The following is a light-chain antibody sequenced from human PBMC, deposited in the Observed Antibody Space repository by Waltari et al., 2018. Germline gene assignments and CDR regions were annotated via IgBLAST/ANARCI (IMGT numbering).Light chain of an antibody. CDR1: SLRTSY. J-gene: IGLJ2*01. V-gene: IGLV3-19*01. CDR3: SSRNGRENDVI. Sequence: SFELTQDPAVSVALGQTVRITCQGDSLRTSYASWYQLKHGQAPLLVMYGKDKRPSGIPDRISGYSSGTTSSLTITGAQAEDEADYYCSSRNGRENDVIFAGGTKLTVL. CDR2: GKD.